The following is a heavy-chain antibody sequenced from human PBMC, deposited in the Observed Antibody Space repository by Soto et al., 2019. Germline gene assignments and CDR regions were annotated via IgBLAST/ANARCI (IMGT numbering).Heavy chain of an antibody. J-gene: IGHJ4*02. Sequence: KPSETLSLTCTVSGGSVSSGSYYWSWIRQPPGKGLEWIGYIYYSGSTNYNPSLKSRVTISVDTSKNQFSLKLSSVTAADTAVYYCARDRGDSGSYYEGPYFDYWGQGTLVTVSS. CDR3: ARDRGDSGSYYEGPYFDY. CDR1: GGSVSSGSYY. CDR2: IYYSGST. D-gene: IGHD1-26*01. V-gene: IGHV4-61*01.